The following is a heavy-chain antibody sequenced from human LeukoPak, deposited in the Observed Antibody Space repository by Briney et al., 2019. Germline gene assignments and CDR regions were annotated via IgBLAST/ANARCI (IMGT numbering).Heavy chain of an antibody. V-gene: IGHV3-30*04. CDR2: ISYDGSNK. D-gene: IGHD3-9*01. J-gene: IGHJ6*02. CDR3: ARDLTGYRTYGMDV. Sequence: PGRSLRLSCAASGFTFSSYAMHWVRQAPGKGLEWVAVISYDGSNKYYADSVKGRFTISRDNSKNTLYLQMNSLRAEDTAVYYCARDLTGYRTYGMDVWGQGTRSPSP. CDR1: GFTFSSYA.